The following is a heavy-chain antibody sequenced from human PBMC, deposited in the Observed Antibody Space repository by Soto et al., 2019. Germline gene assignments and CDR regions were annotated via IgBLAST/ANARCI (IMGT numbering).Heavy chain of an antibody. Sequence: QVQLQESGPGLVKPSQTLSLTCTVSGGSISSGDYYWSWIRQPPGKGLEWIGYIYYSGFTYYNPSLNSRFTMSVDTSKNQFSLKLSSVIAADTAVYYCARSDNYVPFDHWGQGTLVTVSS. D-gene: IGHD4-4*01. CDR3: ARSDNYVPFDH. J-gene: IGHJ4*02. CDR1: GGSISSGDYY. CDR2: IYYSGFT. V-gene: IGHV4-30-4*01.